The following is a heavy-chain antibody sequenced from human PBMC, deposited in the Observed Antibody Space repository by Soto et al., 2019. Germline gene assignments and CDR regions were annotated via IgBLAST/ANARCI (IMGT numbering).Heavy chain of an antibody. CDR2: IYYYGST. CDR1: GGSIDSYY. V-gene: IGHV4-59*08. CDR3: ARGSLYDWLLTDY. D-gene: IGHD3-9*01. J-gene: IGHJ4*02. Sequence: SETLSLTCTVSGGSIDSYYWSWIRQPPGKGLEWIGYIYYYGSTNYNPSLKSRVTISVDTSKNQFSLKLSSVTAADTAVYYCARGSLYDWLLTDYWGQGTLVTVSS.